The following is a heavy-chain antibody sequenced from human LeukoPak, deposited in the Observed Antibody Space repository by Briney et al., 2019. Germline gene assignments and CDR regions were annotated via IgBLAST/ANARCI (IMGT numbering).Heavy chain of an antibody. CDR2: IYSGGST. J-gene: IGHJ4*02. V-gene: IGHV3-53*01. CDR1: GFTFSSYS. Sequence: PGGSLRLSCAASGFTFSSYSMNWVRQAPGKGLEWVSVIYSGGSTYYADSVKGRFTISRDNSKNTLYLQMNSLRAEDTAVYYCARDADYYDSSGYYYFDYWGQGTLVTVSS. CDR3: ARDADYYDSSGYYYFDY. D-gene: IGHD3-22*01.